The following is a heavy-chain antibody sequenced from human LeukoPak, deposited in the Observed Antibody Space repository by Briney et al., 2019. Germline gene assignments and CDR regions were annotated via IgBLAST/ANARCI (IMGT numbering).Heavy chain of an antibody. V-gene: IGHV4-34*01. CDR1: GGSFSGYY. D-gene: IGHD5-18*01. CDR3: VSPSDGYTYGRSLNY. J-gene: IGHJ4*02. Sequence: SETLSLTCAVYGGSFSGYYWSWIRQPPGKGLEWIGEVNHSGTTKYDPSLESRITISTDTSKNQFSLKLNSVTAADTAVYYCVSPSDGYTYGRSLNYWGQGTLVTVSS. CDR2: VNHSGTT.